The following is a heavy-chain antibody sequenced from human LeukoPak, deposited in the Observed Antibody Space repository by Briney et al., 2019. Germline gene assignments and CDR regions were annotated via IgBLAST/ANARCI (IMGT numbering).Heavy chain of an antibody. D-gene: IGHD3-10*01. V-gene: IGHV3-48*03. CDR3: ARDGSDYYGSGSYT. Sequence: GGSLRLSCAASGFTFSSYAMSWVRQAPGKGLEWVSAISSSGSTIYYADSVKGRFTISRDNAKNSLYLQMNSLRAEDTAVYYCARDGSDYYGSGSYTWGQGTLVTVSS. CDR1: GFTFSSYA. J-gene: IGHJ5*02. CDR2: ISSSGSTI.